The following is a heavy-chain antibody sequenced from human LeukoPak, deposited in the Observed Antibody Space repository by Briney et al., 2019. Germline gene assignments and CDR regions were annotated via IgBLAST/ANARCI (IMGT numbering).Heavy chain of an antibody. V-gene: IGHV3-23*01. D-gene: IGHD3-22*01. CDR3: ARLPTFYYDSSGYHYDY. CDR1: GFTFNNYA. J-gene: IGHJ4*02. CDR2: ISGSGPST. Sequence: GGSLRLSCVASGFTFNNYAMSWVRQAPGKGLEWVSSISGSGPSTDYTDAVKGRFIISRDKFKNTLHLQMNSLRAEDTALYYCARLPTFYYDSSGYHYDYWGQGTLVTVSS.